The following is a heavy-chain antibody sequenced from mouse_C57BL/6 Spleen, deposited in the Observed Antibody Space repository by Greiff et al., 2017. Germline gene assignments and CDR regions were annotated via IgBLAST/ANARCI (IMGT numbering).Heavy chain of an antibody. V-gene: IGHV6-3*01. Sequence: EVKLMESGGGLVQPGGSMKLSCVASGFTFSNYWMNWVRQSPEKGLEWVAQIRLKSDNYATHYAESVKGRFTISRDESKSSVYLQMNNLRAEDTGIYYCTGRTTVVRVDYWGQGTTLTVSS. D-gene: IGHD1-1*01. CDR2: IRLKSDNYAT. J-gene: IGHJ2*01. CDR3: TGRTTVVRVDY. CDR1: GFTFSNYW.